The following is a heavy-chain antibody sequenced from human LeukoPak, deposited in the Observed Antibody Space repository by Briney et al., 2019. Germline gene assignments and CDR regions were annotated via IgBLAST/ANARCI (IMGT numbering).Heavy chain of an antibody. CDR2: INHSGST. Sequence: PSETLSLTCAVYGGSFSGYYWSWIRQPPGKGLEWIGEINHSGSTNYNPSLKSRVTISVDTSKNQFSLKLSSVTAADTAVYYCARAAASRYFQHWGQGTLVTVSS. V-gene: IGHV4-34*01. D-gene: IGHD6-13*01. J-gene: IGHJ1*01. CDR3: ARAAASRYFQH. CDR1: GGSFSGYY.